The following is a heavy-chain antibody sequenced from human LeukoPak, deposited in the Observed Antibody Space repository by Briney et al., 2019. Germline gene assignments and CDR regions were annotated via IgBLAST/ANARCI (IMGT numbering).Heavy chain of an antibody. CDR2: MNPNSGNT. V-gene: IGHV1-8*03. Sequence: GASVEVSCKASGYTFTIYDINWVRQDTGQGLEWMGWMNPNSGNTGYAQKFQGRVTITRNTSISTAYMELSSLRSEDTAVYYCARGRFENYDFWSGTVLAFDIWGQGTMVTVSS. D-gene: IGHD3-3*01. CDR1: GYTFTIYD. J-gene: IGHJ3*02. CDR3: ARGRFENYDFWSGTVLAFDI.